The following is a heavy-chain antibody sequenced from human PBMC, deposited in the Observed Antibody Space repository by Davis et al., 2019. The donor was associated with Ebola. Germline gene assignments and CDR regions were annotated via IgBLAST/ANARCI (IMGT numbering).Heavy chain of an antibody. D-gene: IGHD6-19*01. V-gene: IGHV3-66*04. J-gene: IGHJ4*02. CDR3: VRHYSTVWYHYDYFDY. CDR2: LYTACTSRCT. CDR1: GFTFSSYW. Sequence: PGGSLRLSCAASGFTFSSYWMHWVRQAPGKGLEWVSVLYTACTSRCTDYADSVRGRFIISRDNSKNTVFLQMNTLRAEDTAVYYCVRHYSTVWYHYDYFDYWGQGVLVTVSS.